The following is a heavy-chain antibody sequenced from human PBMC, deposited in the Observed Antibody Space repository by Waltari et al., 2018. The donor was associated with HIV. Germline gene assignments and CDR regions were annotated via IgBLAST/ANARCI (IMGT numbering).Heavy chain of an antibody. V-gene: IGHV4-61*02. D-gene: IGHD3-3*01. CDR3: AGQYYDFWSAPEDY. J-gene: IGHJ4*02. Sequence: QVQLQESGPGLVKPSQTLSLTCTVSGGSISSGSYYWSWIRQPAGKGLEWIGRIYTSGRTNYNPSLKSRVTISVETSKKQFSLKRSSVTAADTAVYYCAGQYYDFWSAPEDYWGQGTLVTVSS. CDR2: IYTSGRT. CDR1: GGSISSGSYY.